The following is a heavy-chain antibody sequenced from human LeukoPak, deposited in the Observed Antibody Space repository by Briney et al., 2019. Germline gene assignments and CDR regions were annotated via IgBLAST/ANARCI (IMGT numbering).Heavy chain of an antibody. CDR1: GFLFSTYE. D-gene: IGHD3-10*01. CDR3: ASGDPHADV. J-gene: IGHJ4*01. V-gene: IGHV3-48*03. Sequence: GGSLRLSCAASGFLFSTYEMNWVRQARGKALEWVSYIGPCDSPKFYEDSVKGRFTSSRDDAQNTLYLDMSRLTAEDTGVYYCASGDPHADVWGQGTLVTVSS. CDR2: IGPCDSPK.